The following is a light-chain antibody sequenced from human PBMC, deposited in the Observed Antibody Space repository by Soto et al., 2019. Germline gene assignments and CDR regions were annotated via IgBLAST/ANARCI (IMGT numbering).Light chain of an antibody. CDR1: SSDVGSYNL. J-gene: IGLJ1*01. V-gene: IGLV2-23*01. CDR2: EAF. CDR3: CSYAGSTTLYV. Sequence: QSALTQPASVSGSPGQSITISCTGTSSDVGSYNLVSWYQQHPGTAPKLMIYEAFKRPSGVSNRFSGSKSGDTASLTISGLQAEDEADYYCCSYAGSTTLYVFETGTKLTVL.